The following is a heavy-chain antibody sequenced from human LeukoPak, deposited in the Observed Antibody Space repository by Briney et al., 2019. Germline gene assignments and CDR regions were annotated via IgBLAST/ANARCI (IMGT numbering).Heavy chain of an antibody. D-gene: IGHD3-22*01. J-gene: IGHJ4*02. Sequence: GGSLRLSCAASGFTFSSYAMSWVRQAPGKGLEWVSALSGSGGSTYCADSVKGRFTISRDNSKNTLYLQMNSLRDEDTAVYYCAKHRFESGGYHSTDWGQGTLVTVSS. CDR1: GFTFSSYA. CDR2: LSGSGGST. CDR3: AKHRFESGGYHSTD. V-gene: IGHV3-23*01.